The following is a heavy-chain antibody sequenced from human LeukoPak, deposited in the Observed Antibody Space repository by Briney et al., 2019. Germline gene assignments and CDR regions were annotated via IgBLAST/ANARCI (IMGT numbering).Heavy chain of an antibody. J-gene: IGHJ4*02. CDR3: ARDVRGIVGMDYFDY. Sequence: GSSVKVSCKASGGTFSSYAISWVRQAPGQGLEWMGWISAYNGNTKYAQKLQGRVTVTTDTSTSTAYMELRSLRSDDTAVYYCARDVRGIVGMDYFDYWGQGTLVTVSS. CDR1: GGTFSSYA. D-gene: IGHD3-22*01. CDR2: ISAYNGNT. V-gene: IGHV1-18*01.